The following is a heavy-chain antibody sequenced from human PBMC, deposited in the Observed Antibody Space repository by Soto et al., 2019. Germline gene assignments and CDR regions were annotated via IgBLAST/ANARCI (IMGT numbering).Heavy chain of an antibody. CDR3: ARDGELYGDYDNFYYGMDV. Sequence: PGGSLRLSCAASGFTFSSYWMHWVRQAPGKGLVWVSRINSDGSSTSYADSVKGRFTISRDNAKNTLYLQMNSLRAEDTAVYYCARDGELYGDYDNFYYGMDVWGQGTTVTVAS. V-gene: IGHV3-74*01. J-gene: IGHJ6*02. D-gene: IGHD4-17*01. CDR2: INSDGSST. CDR1: GFTFSSYW.